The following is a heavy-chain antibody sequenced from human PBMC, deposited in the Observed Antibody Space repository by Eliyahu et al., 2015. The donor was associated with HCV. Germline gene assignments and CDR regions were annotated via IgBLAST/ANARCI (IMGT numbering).Heavy chain of an antibody. CDR2: INPSGGST. CDR1: GYTFTSYY. Sequence: QVQLVQSGAEVKKPGASVKVSCKASGYTFTSYYMHWVRQAPGQGLEWMGIINPSGGSTSYAQKFQGRVTMTRDTSTSTVYMELSSLRSEDTAVYYCAREYYYGSGSRYYYYGMDVWGQGTTVTVSS. V-gene: IGHV1-46*01. J-gene: IGHJ6*02. D-gene: IGHD3-10*01. CDR3: AREYYYGSGSRYYYYGMDV.